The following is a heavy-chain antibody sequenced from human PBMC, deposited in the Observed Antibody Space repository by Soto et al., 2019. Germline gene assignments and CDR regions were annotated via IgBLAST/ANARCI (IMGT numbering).Heavy chain of an antibody. D-gene: IGHD3-3*01. Sequence: EASVKVSCKASGYTFTSYGISWVRQAPGQGLEWMGWISAYNGNTNYAQKLQGRVTMTTDTSTSTAYMELRSLRSDDTAVYYCATRSYDFWSGEFDYWGQGTLVTVSS. J-gene: IGHJ4*02. CDR2: ISAYNGNT. CDR1: GYTFTSYG. V-gene: IGHV1-18*01. CDR3: ATRSYDFWSGEFDY.